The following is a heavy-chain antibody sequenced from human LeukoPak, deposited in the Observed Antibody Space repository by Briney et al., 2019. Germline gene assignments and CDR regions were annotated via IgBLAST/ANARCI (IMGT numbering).Heavy chain of an antibody. D-gene: IGHD3-10*01. J-gene: IGHJ3*02. Sequence: PSETLSLTCAVYVGSPSGYYWSWIRHPPEKRLECIGEINHSGSSNYNSSLKSRGSIAVDTSKNQFSLKLSSVTAADTAVYYCARSQEPGRGNAFDIWGQGTMVTVSS. V-gene: IGHV4-34*01. CDR1: VGSPSGYY. CDR3: ARSQEPGRGNAFDI. CDR2: INHSGSS.